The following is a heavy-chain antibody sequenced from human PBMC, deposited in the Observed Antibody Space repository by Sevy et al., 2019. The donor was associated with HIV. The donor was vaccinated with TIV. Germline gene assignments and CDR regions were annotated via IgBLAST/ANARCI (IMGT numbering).Heavy chain of an antibody. V-gene: IGHV3-21*01. D-gene: IGHD5-12*01. CDR2: VSSLSNYI. CDR3: AGDGKGEYSGDGGAGYFGMDV. CDR1: GFTFSSYS. J-gene: IGHJ6*02. Sequence: GGSLRLSCAASGFTFSSYSMNWVRQAPGKGLEWVSSVSSLSNYIYYEDSVKGRFTISRDNAKNSLYLQMNNLRVEDTAVYYCAGDGKGEYSGDGGAGYFGMDVWGQGITVTVSS.